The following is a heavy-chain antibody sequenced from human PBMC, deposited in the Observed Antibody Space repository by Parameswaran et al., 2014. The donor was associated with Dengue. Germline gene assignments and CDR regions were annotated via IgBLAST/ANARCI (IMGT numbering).Heavy chain of an antibody. J-gene: IGHJ4*02. V-gene: IGHV4-59*13. D-gene: IGHD3-3*01. CDR2: IHHTGNT. Sequence: PGKGLEWLGFIHHTGNTNYNPSLESRLTISVDPSKNQFSLRLRSVTAADSAFYYCARALREYDSWSGYYTAQVFDFWGQGRLVTVSS. CDR3: ARALREYDSWSGYYTAQVFDF.